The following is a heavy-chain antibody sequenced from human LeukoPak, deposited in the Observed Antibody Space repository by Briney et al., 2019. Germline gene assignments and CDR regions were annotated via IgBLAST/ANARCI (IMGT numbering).Heavy chain of an antibody. CDR2: IYSSERT. D-gene: IGHD2-15*01. CDR1: GASMSNSF. CDR3: ARAPAGCGGTCSFDY. J-gene: IGHJ4*02. V-gene: IGHV4-4*07. Sequence: SETLSLTCTVSGASMSNSFWSWIRQPAGKGLEWIGRIYSSERTNYNPSLKSRVTLSIDTSNNQFSLKLTSVTAADTASYYCARAPAGCGGTCSFDYWGQGTLVTVSS.